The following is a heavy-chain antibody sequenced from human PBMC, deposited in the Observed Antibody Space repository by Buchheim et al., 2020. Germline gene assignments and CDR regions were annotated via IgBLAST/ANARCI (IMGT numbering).Heavy chain of an antibody. CDR3: ARSDPSTDYYNGMDV. Sequence: EVRLVEAGGGLIQPGGSQRLSCAASGFSVSNKYMSWVRQTPGKGLAWVSVIHANGPTYYADSVKGRFTISRDTSKNILYLQMSSLRAEDTAIYYCARSDPSTDYYNGMDVWGQGT. CDR2: IHANGPT. V-gene: IGHV3-53*01. J-gene: IGHJ6*02. CDR1: GFSVSNKY.